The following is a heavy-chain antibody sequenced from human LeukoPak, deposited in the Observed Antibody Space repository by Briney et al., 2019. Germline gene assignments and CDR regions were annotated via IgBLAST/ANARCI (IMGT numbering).Heavy chain of an antibody. D-gene: IGHD5-24*01. CDR3: VKDRDGYNAPRGWYFDI. CDR2: ISHSGITT. CDR1: GFTFSTYA. J-gene: IGHJ2*01. V-gene: IGHV3-23*01. Sequence: GGSLRLSCAASGFTFSTYAVSWVRQAPGKGLEWVSGISHSGITTYYADSVKGRFTISRDNSKNTLYLQMNSLRVEDTAVYYCVKDRDGYNAPRGWYFDIWGRGILVTVS.